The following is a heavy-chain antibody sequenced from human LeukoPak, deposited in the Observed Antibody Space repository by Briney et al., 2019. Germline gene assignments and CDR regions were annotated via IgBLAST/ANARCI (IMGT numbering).Heavy chain of an antibody. CDR1: GFTVSGNY. D-gene: IGHD3-10*01. CDR2: IYSGGST. CDR3: ARDGYGSGSYNDY. Sequence: PGGSLRLSCAASGFTVSGNYMSWVRQAPGKGLEWVSVIYSGGSTYYADSVKGRFTISRDNSKNTLYLQMNSLRAEDTAVYYCARDGYGSGSYNDYWGQGTLVTVSS. V-gene: IGHV3-66*01. J-gene: IGHJ4*02.